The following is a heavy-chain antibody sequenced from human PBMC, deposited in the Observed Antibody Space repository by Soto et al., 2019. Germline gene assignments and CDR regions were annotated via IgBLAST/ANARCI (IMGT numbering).Heavy chain of an antibody. CDR3: ARAWGYYFDY. CDR1: GGSISSYY. D-gene: IGHD3-16*01. V-gene: IGHV4-59*01. CDR2: IYYSGST. Sequence: SETLSLTCTVSGGSISSYYWSWIRQPPGKGLEWIGYIYYSGSTNYNPSLKSRVTISVDTSKNQFSLKLSSVTAADTAAYYCARAWGYYFDYWGQGTLVTVSS. J-gene: IGHJ4*02.